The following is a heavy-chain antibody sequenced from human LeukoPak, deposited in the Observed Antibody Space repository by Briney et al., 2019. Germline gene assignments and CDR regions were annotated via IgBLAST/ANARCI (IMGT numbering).Heavy chain of an antibody. Sequence: SETLSLTCTVSGGSITSYYWSWIRQPPGKGLEWIGYIYYRGSTNYNPSLNSRVTISVDTSKNQFSLKLSSVTAADTAVYYCARDRLGGFDYWGQGTLVTVSS. CDR2: IYYRGST. J-gene: IGHJ4*02. D-gene: IGHD4-11*01. CDR3: ARDRLGGFDY. V-gene: IGHV4-59*01. CDR1: GGSITSYY.